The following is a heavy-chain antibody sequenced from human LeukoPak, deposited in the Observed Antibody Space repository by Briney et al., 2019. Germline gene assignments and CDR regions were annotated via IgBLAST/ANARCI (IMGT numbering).Heavy chain of an antibody. J-gene: IGHJ5*02. CDR1: AFTFSIYA. Sequence: VGSLRLSCAASAFTFSIYAMNWVRQAPGKGLEWVSAISFSGGSTYYADSVKGRFTISRDNSKNTLYLQMNSLRVEDTAVYYCAKSLPAAISWFDPWVQGTLVTVSS. CDR3: AKSLPAAISWFDP. D-gene: IGHD2-2*02. V-gene: IGHV3-23*01. CDR2: ISFSGGST.